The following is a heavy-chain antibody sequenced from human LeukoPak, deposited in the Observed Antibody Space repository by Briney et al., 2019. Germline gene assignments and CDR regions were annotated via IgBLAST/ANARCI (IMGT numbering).Heavy chain of an antibody. CDR2: IYHGDSDT. Sequence: PGESLKISCKGSGYSFTSYWIGWVRPMPGKGLEWMGIIYHGDSDTRYSPSFQGQVTISADKSISTAYLQWSSLKASDTAMYYCARQKVYLVASSSYAMDVWGQGTTVTVSS. CDR1: GYSFTSYW. D-gene: IGHD1-14*01. CDR3: ARQKVYLVASSSYAMDV. V-gene: IGHV5-51*01. J-gene: IGHJ6*02.